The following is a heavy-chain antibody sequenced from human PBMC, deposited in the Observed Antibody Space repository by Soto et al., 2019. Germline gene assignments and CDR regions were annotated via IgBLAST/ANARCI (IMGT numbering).Heavy chain of an antibody. V-gene: IGHV4-39*01. CDR1: GGSISSESYF. CDR2: ISYSGSP. J-gene: IGHJ5*02. D-gene: IGHD2-15*01. Sequence: QLQLQESGPGLAKPSVTLSLTCTVSGGSISSESYFWGWVRQPSGKGLEWVGTISYSGSPFFNPSLKGRATLSVDTSKNQFSLRLSAVTAADSAVYFCAALLGHCSGGTCFFRWFDPWGQGSLVTVSS. CDR3: AALLGHCSGGTCFFRWFDP.